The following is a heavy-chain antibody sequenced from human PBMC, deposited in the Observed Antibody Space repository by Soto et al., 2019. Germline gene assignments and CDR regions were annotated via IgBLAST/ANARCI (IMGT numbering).Heavy chain of an antibody. CDR2: IIPIFGTA. D-gene: IGHD1-1*01. CDR3: ARLFSVGARVHQGLYGMDI. Sequence: SVKVSCNASGGTFSSYAISWVRQAPGQGLEWMGGIIPIFGTANYAQKFQGRVTITAGESTSTAYMELSSLRSEDTAVYYCARLFSVGARVHQGLYGMDIWGQGPRVTVAS. V-gene: IGHV1-69*13. CDR1: GGTFSSYA. J-gene: IGHJ6*02.